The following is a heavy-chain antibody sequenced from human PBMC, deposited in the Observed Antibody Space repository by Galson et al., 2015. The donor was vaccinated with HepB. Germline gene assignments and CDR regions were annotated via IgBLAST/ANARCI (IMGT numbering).Heavy chain of an antibody. CDR2: ISSSTSTI. Sequence: SLRLSCAGSGFTFSRYSMHWVRQAPGKGLEWVSYISSSTSTIYYADSVKGRFTISRDNAKNSLYLQMNSLRAEDTAVYHCARDGCGGDCRFDYWGQGTLVTVSS. CDR3: ARDGCGGDCRFDY. CDR1: GFTFSRYS. J-gene: IGHJ4*02. V-gene: IGHV3-48*04. D-gene: IGHD2-21*02.